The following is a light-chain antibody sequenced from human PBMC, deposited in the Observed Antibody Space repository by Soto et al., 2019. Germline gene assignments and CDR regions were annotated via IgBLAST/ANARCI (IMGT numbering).Light chain of an antibody. V-gene: IGKV3-20*01. J-gene: IGKJ3*01. CDR3: QQYGFSLQP. CDR2: SAS. Sequence: EILLNQSPGTVSLTQGERATLSWRASQSVRVNYLARDQHKPSQAPRLLISSASSRSSGIPERFSGSGSGTDFTLTISRLEPEDWAGYCYQQYGFSLQPFCQVTNVDIK. CDR1: QSVRVNY.